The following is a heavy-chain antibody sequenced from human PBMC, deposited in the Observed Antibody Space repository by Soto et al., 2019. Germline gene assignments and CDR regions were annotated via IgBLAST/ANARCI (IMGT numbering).Heavy chain of an antibody. J-gene: IGHJ4*02. CDR2: ISGSGGRT. Sequence: GGSLRLSCAASGFTFSSYPMTWVRQTPGKGLEWVSGISGSGGRTYYADSVKGRFTISRDNSKNTLYLQMNSLRAEDTAVYYCAKPNMITVGGFIVGDANNFDCWGQGTLVTVSS. V-gene: IGHV3-23*01. CDR1: GFTFSSYP. D-gene: IGHD3-16*02. CDR3: AKPNMITVGGFIVGDANNFDC.